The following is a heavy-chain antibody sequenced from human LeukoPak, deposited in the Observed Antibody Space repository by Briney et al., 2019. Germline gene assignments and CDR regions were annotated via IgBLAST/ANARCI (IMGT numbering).Heavy chain of an antibody. Sequence: SETVSLTCAVYGGSFSNYYWSWLRQPPGKGLEWIGEINYSGTTNYNPSLKSRVTISVDTSKTQFSLKLSSVTAADTAVYYCVRRSTPFDLWGRGNLVTVSS. CDR3: VRRSTPFDL. V-gene: IGHV4-34*01. CDR1: GGSFSNYY. CDR2: INYSGTT. D-gene: IGHD5/OR15-5a*01. J-gene: IGHJ2*01.